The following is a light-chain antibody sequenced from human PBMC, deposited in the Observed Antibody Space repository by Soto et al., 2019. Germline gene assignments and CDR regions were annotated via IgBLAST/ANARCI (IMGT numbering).Light chain of an antibody. Sequence: EIVLTQSPGTLSLSPGERATLSCRASQSVSSSYLAWYQQKPGQAPRLLIYGASSRATGIPDRFSGSGSGTDFTLTISRLEPEDFAVYYCQQSGSSPRYTFGQGTKLEIE. CDR1: QSVSSSY. CDR3: QQSGSSPRYT. J-gene: IGKJ2*01. CDR2: GAS. V-gene: IGKV3-20*01.